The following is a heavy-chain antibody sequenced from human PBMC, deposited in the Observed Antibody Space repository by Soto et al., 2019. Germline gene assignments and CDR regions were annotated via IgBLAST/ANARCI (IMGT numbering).Heavy chain of an antibody. CDR2: IYYSGST. CDR1: GGSISSGGYY. D-gene: IGHD6-13*01. J-gene: IGHJ4*02. CDR3: AREPIAAAGARRYWGQYFDY. V-gene: IGHV4-31*03. Sequence: QVQLQESGPGLVKPSQTLSLTCTVSGGSISSGGYYWSWIRQHPGKGLEWIGYIYYSGSTYYNPSLKSRVTISVDTSKNQFSLKLSSVTAADTAVYYCAREPIAAAGARRYWGQYFDYWGQGTLVTVSS.